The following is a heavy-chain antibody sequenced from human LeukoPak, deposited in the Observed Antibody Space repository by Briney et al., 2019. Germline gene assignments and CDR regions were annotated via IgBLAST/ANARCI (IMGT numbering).Heavy chain of an antibody. D-gene: IGHD3-22*01. V-gene: IGHV4-39*01. CDR2: IYYSGST. J-gene: IGHJ4*02. Sequence: SETLSPTCTVSGGSISSSSYYWGWIRQPPGKGLEWIGSIYYSGSTYYNPSLKSRVTISVDTSKNQFSLKLSSVTAADTAVYYCARHPRYYDSSGYSFFDYWGQGALVTVSS. CDR1: GGSISSSSYY. CDR3: ARHPRYYDSSGYSFFDY.